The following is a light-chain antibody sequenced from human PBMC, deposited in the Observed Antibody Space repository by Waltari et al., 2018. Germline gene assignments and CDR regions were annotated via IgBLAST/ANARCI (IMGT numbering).Light chain of an antibody. V-gene: IGKV1-6*01. CDR2: AAS. CDR3: LQDYAYPRT. J-gene: IGKJ3*01. CDR1: QGIRSD. Sequence: AIQMTQSPSSLSASVGDRVTITCRASQGIRSDLGWYQLRPGKAPKLLLYAASRLHSAVPSRFSGVGAGTDFTLTISSLQHEDFATYYCLQDYAYPRTFGPGT.